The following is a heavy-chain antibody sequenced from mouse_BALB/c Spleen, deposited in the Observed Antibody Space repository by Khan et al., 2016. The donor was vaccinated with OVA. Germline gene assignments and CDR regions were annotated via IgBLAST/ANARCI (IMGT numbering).Heavy chain of an antibody. CDR1: GYTLTNYG. D-gene: IGHD1-1*02. J-gene: IGHJ3*01. CDR3: ARWKGSYWFAY. CDR2: INTYTGEP. V-gene: IGHV9-3-1*01. Sequence: QIQLVQSGPELKKPGATVKISCKASGYTLTNYGMHWVKQAPGQGLKWMGWINTYTGEPTYAADFKGRITFSLDTSASTAYMQINNLKAEDTATYFCARWKGSYWFAYWGQGTLVTVAA.